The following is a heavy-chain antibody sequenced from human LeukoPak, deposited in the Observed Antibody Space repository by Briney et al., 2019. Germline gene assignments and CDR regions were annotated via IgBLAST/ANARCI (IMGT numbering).Heavy chain of an antibody. D-gene: IGHD6-13*01. J-gene: IGHJ5*02. CDR2: IYYSGST. CDR1: GGSISSGSYY. V-gene: IGHV4-39*07. Sequence: NSSETLSLTCTVSGGSISSGSYYWGWIRQPPGKGLEWIGSIYYSGSTYYNPSLKSRVTVSVDTSKNQFSLKLSSVTAADTAVYYCAREIFGIAADVFDPWGQGTLVTVSS. CDR3: AREIFGIAADVFDP.